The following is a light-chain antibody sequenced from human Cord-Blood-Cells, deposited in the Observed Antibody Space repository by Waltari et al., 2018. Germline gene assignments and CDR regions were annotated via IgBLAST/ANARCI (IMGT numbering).Light chain of an antibody. CDR2: LNSDGSH. CDR3: QTWGTVIHVV. CDR1: SGHSSYA. Sequence: QLVLTQSPSASASLGASVKLTCPLSSGHSSYAIAWHQQQPEKGPRYLMKLNSDGSHSRGDGIPDRFSGSSSGAERYLTISSLQSEDEAYYYCQTWGTVIHVVFGGGTKLTVL. J-gene: IGLJ2*01. V-gene: IGLV4-69*01.